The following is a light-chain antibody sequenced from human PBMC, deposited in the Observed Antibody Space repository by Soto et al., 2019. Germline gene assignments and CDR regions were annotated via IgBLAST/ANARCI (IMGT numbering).Light chain of an antibody. CDR3: KQRSNSIT. CDR1: QSVSSY. CDR2: DAS. Sequence: EIVLTKSPATLYLSPGERATLSCRASQSVSSYLAWYQQKPGQAPRLLIYDASNRATGIPARFSGSGSGTDFTRTIRSLEPEDFAVYYCKQRSNSITFRQGTRLEIK. V-gene: IGKV3-11*01. J-gene: IGKJ5*01.